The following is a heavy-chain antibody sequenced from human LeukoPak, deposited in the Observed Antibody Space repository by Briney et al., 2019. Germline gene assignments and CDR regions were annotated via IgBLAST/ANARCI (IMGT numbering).Heavy chain of an antibody. CDR2: IRYDGSNK. Sequence: GGSLRLSCAASGFTFSSYAMHWVRQAPGKGLEWVAFIRYDGSNKYYADSVKGRFTISRDNSKNTLYLQMNSLRAEDTAVYYCAKDRGCSSTSCYTLPKYFDYWGQGTLVTVSS. D-gene: IGHD2-2*02. CDR3: AKDRGCSSTSCYTLPKYFDY. CDR1: GFTFSSYA. V-gene: IGHV3-30*02. J-gene: IGHJ4*02.